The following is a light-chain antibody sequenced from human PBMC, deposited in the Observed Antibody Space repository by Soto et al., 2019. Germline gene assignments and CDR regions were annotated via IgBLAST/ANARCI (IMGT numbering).Light chain of an antibody. CDR1: QRVRSSY. CDR3: QQYGSPPKT. J-gene: IGKJ1*01. Sequence: EIVLTKSPGTLYLSPGERATLSCRASQRVRSSYLAWYQQKPGQAPRLLIYGASSRATGIPDRISGSGSGTDFTLTFSRLEPQECAVYYCQQYGSPPKTFGKGTNVEI. CDR2: GAS. V-gene: IGKV3-20*01.